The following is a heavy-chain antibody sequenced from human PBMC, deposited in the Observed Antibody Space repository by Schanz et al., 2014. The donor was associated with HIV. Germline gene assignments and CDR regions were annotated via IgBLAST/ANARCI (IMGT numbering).Heavy chain of an antibody. V-gene: IGHV3-11*04. D-gene: IGHD2-15*01. CDR2: INSNGYTT. CDR3: ARTFAPLTPFYMDV. Sequence: QVQLVESGGGLVKPGGSLRLSCAASGFTFSDYYMSWIRQAPGKGLEWISYINSNGYTTYYADSVKGRFTISRDNAKNSLYLQMNNVRAEDTAVYYCARTFAPLTPFYMDVWGQGTTVTVSS. J-gene: IGHJ6*02. CDR1: GFTFSDYY.